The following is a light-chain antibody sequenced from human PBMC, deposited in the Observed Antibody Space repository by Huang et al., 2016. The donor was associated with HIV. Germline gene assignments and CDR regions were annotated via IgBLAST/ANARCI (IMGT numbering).Light chain of an antibody. CDR3: QQYQSIPWT. V-gene: IGKV1-NL1*01. CDR1: QGIGNS. J-gene: IGKJ1*01. Sequence: DIQMTQSPSSLSASVGDRVTITCRASQGIGNSLAWDQQKPEKPPRLLLYATSRLESGGPSRFSGSGSGTHYTLTITTLQPEDIASYYCQQYQSIPWTFGQGTKVEIK. CDR2: ATS.